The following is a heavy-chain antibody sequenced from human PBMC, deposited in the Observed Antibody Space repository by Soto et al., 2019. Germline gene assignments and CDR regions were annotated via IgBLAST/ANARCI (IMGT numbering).Heavy chain of an antibody. CDR3: AKTMSRLGGYDMNCLAP. CDR2: ISGTRGRQRNT. CDR1: GFIFSDYA. V-gene: IGHV3-23*01. J-gene: IGHJ5*02. Sequence: PVGSLRLSCAASGFIFSDYAMTWVRQAPGKGLESVSTISGTRGRQRNTFYTASVKGRFTVTRDNSKNTLFLQMNSLRVEDTAVYYCAKTMSRLGGYDMNCLAPCGQGTLVTVSS. D-gene: IGHD5-12*01.